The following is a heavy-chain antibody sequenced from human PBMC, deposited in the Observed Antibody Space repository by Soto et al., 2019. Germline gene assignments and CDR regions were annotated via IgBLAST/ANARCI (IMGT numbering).Heavy chain of an antibody. CDR3: SYGSSFDY. Sequence: PSETRSLTCTVSGASLRSGSYYWSWIRQPPGKGLEWIGYISHSGRTNYDPSLKSRLTMSVDTSQNQFSLQLNSVTAADTAVYYCSYGSSFDYWGQGTLVTVSS. V-gene: IGHV4-61*01. D-gene: IGHD3-10*01. CDR1: GASLRSGSYY. CDR2: ISHSGRT. J-gene: IGHJ4*02.